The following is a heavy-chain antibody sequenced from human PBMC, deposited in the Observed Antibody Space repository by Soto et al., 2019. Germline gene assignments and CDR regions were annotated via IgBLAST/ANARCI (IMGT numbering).Heavy chain of an antibody. CDR2: IYTSGST. Sequence: SETLSLTCTFCGGSISIYYWGWIRQPAGKGLEWIGRIYTSGSTNYNPSLKSRVTMSVDTSKNQFSLKLSSVTAADTAVYYCASSSLYGMDVWGQGTTVTVSS. CDR1: GGSISIYY. J-gene: IGHJ6*02. V-gene: IGHV4-4*07. CDR3: ASSSLYGMDV.